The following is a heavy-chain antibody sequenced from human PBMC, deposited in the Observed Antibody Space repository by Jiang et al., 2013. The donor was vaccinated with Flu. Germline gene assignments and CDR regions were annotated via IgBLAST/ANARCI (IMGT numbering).Heavy chain of an antibody. CDR3: ATADDNWNSGALAFDI. CDR2: FDPEDGET. V-gene: IGHV1-24*01. Sequence: YTLTELSMHWVRQAPGKGLEWMGGFDPEDGETIYAQKFQGRVTMTEDTSTDTAYMELSSLRSEDTAVYYCATADDNWNSGALAFDIWGQGTMVTVSS. CDR1: YTLTELS. J-gene: IGHJ3*02. D-gene: IGHD1-7*01.